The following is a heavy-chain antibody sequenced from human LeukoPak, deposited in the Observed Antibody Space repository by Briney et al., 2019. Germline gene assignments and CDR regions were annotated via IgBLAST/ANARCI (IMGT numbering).Heavy chain of an antibody. CDR3: ASQSGYYGSGSDRT. D-gene: IGHD3-10*01. V-gene: IGHV4-39*07. Sequence: SPTLSLTCGVSGGSISSSSYYRGWIRQPPGKGLEWIGSIYYSGSTYYNPSLKSRVTISVDTSKNQFSLKLSSVTAADTAVYYCASQSGYYGSGSDRTWGQGTLVTVSS. CDR1: GGSISSSSYY. J-gene: IGHJ5*02. CDR2: IYYSGST.